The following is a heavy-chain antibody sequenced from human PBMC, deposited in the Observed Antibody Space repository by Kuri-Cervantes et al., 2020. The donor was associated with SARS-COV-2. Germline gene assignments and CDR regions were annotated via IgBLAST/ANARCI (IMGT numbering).Heavy chain of an antibody. Sequence: SETLSLTCTVSGASISSSTYYWGWIRQSPGKGLEWLGSIYESGDTYYSSSLKSRLSLSVDTSKNQFSLKLSSVTAADTAVYCCARQAECCWGQGTLVTVSS. CDR1: GASISSSTYY. D-gene: IGHD3-3*01. V-gene: IGHV4-39*01. CDR3: ARQAECC. J-gene: IGHJ4*02. CDR2: IYESGDT.